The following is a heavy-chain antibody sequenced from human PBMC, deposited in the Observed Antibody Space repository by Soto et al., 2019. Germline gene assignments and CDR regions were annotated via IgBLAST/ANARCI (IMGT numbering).Heavy chain of an antibody. D-gene: IGHD2-2*02. Sequence: SQTLSLTCAISRDSASSNSAACNWSRPSPTRGLELPGSAYDRSPTNYDPAISVTSRITALPDTSKNQFSPQLTSVTPEDTAVNYCSKHKSDSRTYNGMDVWGQGITVTVSS. V-gene: IGHV6-1*01. CDR3: SKHKSDSRTYNGMDV. CDR2: AYDRSPTNY. CDR1: RDSASSNSAA. J-gene: IGHJ6*02.